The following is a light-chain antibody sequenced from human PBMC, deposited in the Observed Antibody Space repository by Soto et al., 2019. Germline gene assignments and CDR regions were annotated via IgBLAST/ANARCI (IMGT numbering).Light chain of an antibody. CDR3: QQYGSSPLT. CDR2: GAS. CDR1: QSVSSSY. J-gene: IGKJ1*01. Sequence: EIVLTQSPGTLSLSPGERATLSCRASQSVSSSYLAWYQQKPGQAPRLLIYGASSRATGIPDRFSGSGSGTDFTLTISSLEPEDFAVYYWQQYGSSPLTCGQGPKVEIK. V-gene: IGKV3-20*01.